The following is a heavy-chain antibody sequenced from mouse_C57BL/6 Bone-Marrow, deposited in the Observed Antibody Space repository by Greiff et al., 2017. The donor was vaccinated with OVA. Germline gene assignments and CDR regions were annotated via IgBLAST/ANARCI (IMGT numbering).Heavy chain of an antibody. CDR2: IDPSDSYT. J-gene: IGHJ3*01. V-gene: IGHV1-59*01. D-gene: IGHD2-4*01. Sequence: QVQLQQPGAELVRPGTSVKLSCKASGYTFTSYWMHWVKQRPGQGLEWIGVIDPSDSYTNYNQKFKGKATLTVDTSSSTAYIQLSSLTSEDSAVYYCAVYYYLFAYWGQGTLVTVSA. CDR1: GYTFTSYW. CDR3: AVYYYLFAY.